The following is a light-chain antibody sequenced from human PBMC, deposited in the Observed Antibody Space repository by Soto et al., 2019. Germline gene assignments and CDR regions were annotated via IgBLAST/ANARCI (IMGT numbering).Light chain of an antibody. CDR3: QQYNNWPPVT. V-gene: IGKV3-20*01. CDR1: QSVSSSY. Sequence: IVLTQYTGTLSLSSGERAPLSFRASQSVSSSYLAWYQQKPGQAPRLLIYGASSRATGIPDRFSGSGSGTEFTLTISSLQSEDFAVYYCQQYNNWPPVTFGQGTKVDI. CDR2: GAS. J-gene: IGKJ1*01.